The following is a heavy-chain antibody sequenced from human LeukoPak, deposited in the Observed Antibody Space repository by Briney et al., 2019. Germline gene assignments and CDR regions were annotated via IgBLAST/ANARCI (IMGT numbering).Heavy chain of an antibody. CDR1: GGSVSSYY. D-gene: IGHD3-10*01. Sequence: SEPLSLTCTVSGGSVSSYYWSWIRQPPGKGLEWIGDIYYSGSTNYNPSLKSRVTISVDTSKNRFSLKLRSVTAADTAVYYCARTTTVRGTYYMDVWGKGTTVTVSS. V-gene: IGHV4-59*02. CDR2: IYYSGST. J-gene: IGHJ6*03. CDR3: ARTTTVRGTYYMDV.